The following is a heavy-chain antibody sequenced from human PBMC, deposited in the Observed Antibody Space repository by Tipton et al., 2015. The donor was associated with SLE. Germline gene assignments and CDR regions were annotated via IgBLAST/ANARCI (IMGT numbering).Heavy chain of an antibody. Sequence: TLSLTCAVSGGSITSNNWWTWVRQPPGKGLEWIGEIYHGGATNYNPSLKSRVTISVDTSKNQFSLKLSSVTAADTAVYYCARVPFYYYYYMDVWGKGTTVTVSS. J-gene: IGHJ6*03. CDR2: IYHGGAT. V-gene: IGHV4-4*02. CDR1: GGSITSNNW. CDR3: ARVPFYYYYYMDV.